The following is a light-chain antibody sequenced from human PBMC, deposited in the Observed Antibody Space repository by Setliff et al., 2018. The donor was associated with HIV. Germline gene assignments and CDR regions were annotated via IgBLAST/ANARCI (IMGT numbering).Light chain of an antibody. J-gene: IGLJ2*01. CDR1: TSNIGNNY. Sequence: QSVVAQPPSVSVAPRQKVTISCSGSTSNIGNNYVAWYQHLPGTAPKLLIYDNDNRPSGIPDRFSGSKSGTSATLGITGLQTGDEADYFCGTWDASLSAVVFGGGTKVTVL. CDR2: DND. V-gene: IGLV1-51*01. CDR3: GTWDASLSAVV.